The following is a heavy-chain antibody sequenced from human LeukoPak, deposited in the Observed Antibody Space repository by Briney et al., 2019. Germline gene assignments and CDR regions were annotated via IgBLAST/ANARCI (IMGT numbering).Heavy chain of an antibody. D-gene: IGHD3-3*02. CDR1: GYTFTGHY. J-gene: IGHJ5*01. Sequence: ASVKVSCKASGYTFTGHYMHWVRLAPGKGLEWLGWINPNTGDTNYAQKFQDRVSMTRDTSINTAYMELHRLRSDDTALYYCARGSLAIFDWLDSWGQGTLVTVSS. CDR3: ARGSLAIFDWLDS. V-gene: IGHV1-2*02. CDR2: INPNTGDT.